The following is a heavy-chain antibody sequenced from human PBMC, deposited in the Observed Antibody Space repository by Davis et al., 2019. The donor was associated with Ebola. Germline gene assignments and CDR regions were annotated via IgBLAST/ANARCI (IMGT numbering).Heavy chain of an antibody. D-gene: IGHD3-10*01. V-gene: IGHV4-30-2*01. J-gene: IGHJ6*04. CDR1: GGSISSGGFS. Sequence: SETLSLTCAVSGGSISSGGFSWNWIRQPPGKGLEWIGYIYHSGNTYYNSSLKSRVIISVDRSKNQFSLKLASVTAADTAVYYCARVPWFGDFPLYAMDVWGRGTTVSVSS. CDR2: IYHSGNT. CDR3: ARVPWFGDFPLYAMDV.